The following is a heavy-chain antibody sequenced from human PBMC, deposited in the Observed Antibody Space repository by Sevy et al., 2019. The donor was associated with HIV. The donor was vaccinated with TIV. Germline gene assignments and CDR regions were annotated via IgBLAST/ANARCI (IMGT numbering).Heavy chain of an antibody. CDR1: GFTFSSYA. CDR3: ARDRSEFPYSSGWYRGNFYYYYYGMDV. V-gene: IGHV3-30-3*01. D-gene: IGHD6-19*01. CDR2: ISYDGSNK. J-gene: IGHJ6*02. Sequence: GGSLRLSCAASGFTFSSYAMHWVRQAPGKGLEWVAVISYDGSNKYYADSVKGRLTISRENSKNTLYLQMNSLRAEDTAVYYCARDRSEFPYSSGWYRGNFYYYYYGMDVWGQGTTVTVSS.